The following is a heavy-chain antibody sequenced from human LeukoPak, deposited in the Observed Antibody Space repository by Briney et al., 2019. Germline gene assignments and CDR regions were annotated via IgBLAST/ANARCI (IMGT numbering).Heavy chain of an antibody. CDR3: ARGGQGDGYSADEAFDL. Sequence: SQTLSLTCAISGDNVSGNSTAYNWIRQSPSRGLEWLGRTYYRSKCYNDYAVSVKSRITVNPDTSKNQLSLQLNSVTPEDTAVYYCARGGQGDGYSADEAFDLWGQGTMVTVSS. CDR1: GDNVSGNSTA. CDR2: TYYRSKCYN. J-gene: IGHJ3*01. D-gene: IGHD5-24*01. V-gene: IGHV6-1*01.